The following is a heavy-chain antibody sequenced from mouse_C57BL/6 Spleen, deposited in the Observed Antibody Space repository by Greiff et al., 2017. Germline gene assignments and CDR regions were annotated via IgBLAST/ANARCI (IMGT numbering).Heavy chain of an antibody. CDR2: FYTGSCSI. Sequence: VQLQQSGAELVKPGASVKLSCKASGYTFTEYTIHWVKQRSGQGLEWIGWFYTGSCSITYNEKFKDKATLTADKSSRTVYMELSRFTAEDSAVYFCARHEYGPRRDAMDYWGQGTSVTVSS. D-gene: IGHD1-1*02. J-gene: IGHJ4*01. V-gene: IGHV1-62-2*01. CDR3: ARHEYGPRRDAMDY. CDR1: GYTFTEYT.